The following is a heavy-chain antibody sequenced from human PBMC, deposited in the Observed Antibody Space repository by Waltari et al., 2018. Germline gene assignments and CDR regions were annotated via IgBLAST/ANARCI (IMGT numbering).Heavy chain of an antibody. D-gene: IGHD2-15*01. J-gene: IGHJ4*02. CDR3: ARRNSGEDY. CDR1: SFNVSSYY. Sequence: EVQLVESGGHLIQPGGSLRLSCAASSFNVSSYYMNWVRQAPGKGLEWVSILYHAGNTYYADSVKGRFTFSRDNSKNTLYLQMNSLRVEDTAFYYCARRNSGEDYWGQGTLVTVSS. CDR2: LYHAGNT. V-gene: IGHV3-53*01.